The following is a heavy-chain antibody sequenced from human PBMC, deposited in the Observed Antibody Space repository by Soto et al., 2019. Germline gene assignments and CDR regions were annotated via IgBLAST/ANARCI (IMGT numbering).Heavy chain of an antibody. CDR3: ARLQYTVVTVIDV. CDR2: VSYSGRT. J-gene: IGHJ3*01. D-gene: IGHD2-21*02. Sequence: KPSETLSLTCTVSGGSINNYYWNWIRQPPGKGLEWIGYVSYSGRTNYNPSLKSRVNMLVDKSKNQFSLNLTSVTAADTAVYYCARLQYTVVTVIDVWGQGTMVTVSS. CDR1: GGSINNYY. V-gene: IGHV4-59*03.